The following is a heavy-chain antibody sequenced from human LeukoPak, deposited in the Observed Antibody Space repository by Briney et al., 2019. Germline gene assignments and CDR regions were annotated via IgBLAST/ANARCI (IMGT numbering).Heavy chain of an antibody. D-gene: IGHD4/OR15-4a*01. Sequence: GGSLRLSCAASGFTFSNYEVNWVRQAPGKGLEWVSYISSSGSTIYYADSVKGRFTISRDNAKNSLYLQMNSLRAEDTAVYYCARGHPNRWFDPWGQGTLVTVSS. CDR1: GFTFSNYE. J-gene: IGHJ5*02. CDR2: ISSSGSTI. V-gene: IGHV3-48*03. CDR3: ARGHPNRWFDP.